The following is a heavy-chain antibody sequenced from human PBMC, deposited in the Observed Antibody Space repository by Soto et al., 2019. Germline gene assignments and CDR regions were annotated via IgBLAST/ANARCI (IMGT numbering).Heavy chain of an antibody. V-gene: IGHV3-11*01. CDR2: ISGSGSTI. CDR3: ARDWSNLGHDY. D-gene: IGHD3-3*01. Sequence: QVQQVESGGGLVKPGGSLRLSCAASGFTFSDYFMSWIRQVPGKGLEWVSYISGSGSTIYYADSVRGRFTISRDNAKNSLYLQMNSLRAEDTALYYCARDWSNLGHDYWGQGTLVTVSS. CDR1: GFTFSDYF. J-gene: IGHJ4*02.